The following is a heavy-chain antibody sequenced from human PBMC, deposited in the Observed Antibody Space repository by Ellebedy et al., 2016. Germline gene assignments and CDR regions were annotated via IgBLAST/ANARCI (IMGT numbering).Heavy chain of an antibody. D-gene: IGHD2-15*01. J-gene: IGHJ4*02. V-gene: IGHV1-18*01. CDR3: ARDTGYCSGGSCPNFDY. Sequence: ASVKVSXXASGYTFTSYDINWVRQAPGQGLEWMGWISAYNGNTNYAQKLQGRVTMTTDTSTSTAYMELRSLRSDDTAVYYCARDTGYCSGGSCPNFDYWGQGTLVTVSS. CDR2: ISAYNGNT. CDR1: GYTFTSYD.